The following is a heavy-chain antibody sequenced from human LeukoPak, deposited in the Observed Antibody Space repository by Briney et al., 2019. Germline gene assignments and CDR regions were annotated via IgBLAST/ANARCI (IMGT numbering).Heavy chain of an antibody. D-gene: IGHD1-26*01. CDR3: ARRVSGSWGAFDI. CDR2: IYYSGST. CDR1: GGSISSYY. J-gene: IGHJ3*02. V-gene: IGHV4-59*01. Sequence: SETLSLTCTVSGGSISSYYWSWIRQPPGKGLEWIGYIYYSGSTNYNPSLKSRVTISVDTSKNQFSLKLSSVTAADTAVYYCARRVSGSWGAFDIWGQGTMVTVSS.